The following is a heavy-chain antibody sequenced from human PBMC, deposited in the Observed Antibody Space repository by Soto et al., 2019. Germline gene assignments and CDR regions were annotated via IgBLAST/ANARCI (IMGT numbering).Heavy chain of an antibody. CDR2: IYYSGST. V-gene: IGHV4-30-4*01. CDR1: GGSISSGDYY. CDR3: ASVLRYFDWLPHYGMDV. D-gene: IGHD3-9*01. Sequence: SETLSLTCTVSGGSISSGDYYWSWIRQPPGKGLEWIGYIYYSGSTYYNPSLKSRVTISVDTSKNQFSLKLSSVTAADTAVYYCASVLRYFDWLPHYGMDVWGQGTTVTVSS. J-gene: IGHJ6*02.